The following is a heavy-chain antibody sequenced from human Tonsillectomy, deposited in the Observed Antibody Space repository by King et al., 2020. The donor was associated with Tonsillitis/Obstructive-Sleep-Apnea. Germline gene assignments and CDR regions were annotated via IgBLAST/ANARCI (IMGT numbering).Heavy chain of an antibody. CDR1: GYSFTSYW. CDR2: IYPGDSDT. J-gene: IGHJ3*02. CDR3: ARLANYCSSTSCYTLGPFDI. D-gene: IGHD2-2*02. V-gene: IGHV5-51*01. Sequence: QLVQSGAEVKKPGESLNISCKGSGYSFTSYWIGWVRQMPGKGLEWMGIIYPGDSDTRYSPSFQGQVTISADKSISTAYLQWSSLKASDTAMYYCARLANYCSSTSCYTLGPFDIWGQGTMVTVSS.